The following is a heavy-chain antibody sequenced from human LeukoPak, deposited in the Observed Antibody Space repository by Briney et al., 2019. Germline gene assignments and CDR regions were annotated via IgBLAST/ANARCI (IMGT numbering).Heavy chain of an antibody. D-gene: IGHD6-13*01. Sequence: PGRSLRLSCSASGFTFDDYAMHWVRQAPGKGLEWVSGISWNGGSIGYVDSGKGRFTIPRANAKNSLYLQMNSLRAEDTAVYYCARDSDDRSWNGLFDYWGQGTLVIVSS. J-gene: IGHJ4*02. V-gene: IGHV3-9*01. CDR2: ISWNGGSI. CDR3: ARDSDDRSWNGLFDY. CDR1: GFTFDDYA.